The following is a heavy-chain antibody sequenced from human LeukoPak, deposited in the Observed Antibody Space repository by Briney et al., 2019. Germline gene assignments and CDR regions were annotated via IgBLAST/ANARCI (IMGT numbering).Heavy chain of an antibody. CDR3: AKDLMGVTWPLDC. CDR2: MNPNSGNT. Sequence: ASVKVSCKASGYTFTSYDINWVRQATGQGLEWMGWMNPNSGNTGYAQKFQGRVTMTRNTSISTAYMELSSLRSEDTAVYYCAKDLMGVTWPLDCWGQGTLVTVSS. J-gene: IGHJ4*02. D-gene: IGHD1-26*01. CDR1: GYTFTSYD. V-gene: IGHV1-8*01.